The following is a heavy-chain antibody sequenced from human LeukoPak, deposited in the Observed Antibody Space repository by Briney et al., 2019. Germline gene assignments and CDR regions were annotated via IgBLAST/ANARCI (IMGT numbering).Heavy chain of an antibody. CDR3: AKDGKRFLEWLSCLDAFDI. V-gene: IGHV3-23*01. CDR2: ISGSGGST. D-gene: IGHD3-3*01. Sequence: GGSLRLSCAASGFTFSSYAMSWVRQAPGKGLEWVSAISGSGGSTYYADSVKGRFTISRDNSKNTLYLQMNSLRAEDTAVYYCAKDGKRFLEWLSCLDAFDIWGQGTMVTVSS. CDR1: GFTFSSYA. J-gene: IGHJ3*02.